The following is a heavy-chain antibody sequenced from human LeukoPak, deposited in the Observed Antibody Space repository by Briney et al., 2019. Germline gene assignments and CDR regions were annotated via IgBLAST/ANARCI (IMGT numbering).Heavy chain of an antibody. D-gene: IGHD3/OR15-3a*01. Sequence: SETLSLTCTVSGGSISNYYWGWIRQHPGKGLEWIGSVYYSGSTYYNPSLKSRLTISKDTSKNQFSLKLSSVTAADTAVYFCATSRNVDQFDIWGQGTMVTVSS. V-gene: IGHV4-59*06. CDR3: ATSRNVDQFDI. CDR2: VYYSGST. J-gene: IGHJ3*02. CDR1: GGSISNYY.